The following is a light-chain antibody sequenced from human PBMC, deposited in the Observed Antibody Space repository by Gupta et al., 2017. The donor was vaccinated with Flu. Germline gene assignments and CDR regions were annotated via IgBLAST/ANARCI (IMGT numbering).Light chain of an antibody. CDR3: QQRRYLLT. CDR2: DAS. J-gene: IGKJ4*01. Sequence: EIVLILSPATLYLSQGERASLSCSASHSVSNFLAWYQQKPGHATRLLIYDASNRATGIPAMFSGRGSGTYFTLTISSLEPEDSAVYYFQQRRYLLTFGGGTRVQIK. CDR1: HSVSNF. V-gene: IGKV3-11*01.